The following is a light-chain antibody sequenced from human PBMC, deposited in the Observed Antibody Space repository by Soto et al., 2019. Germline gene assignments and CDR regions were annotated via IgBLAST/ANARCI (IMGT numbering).Light chain of an antibody. J-gene: IGKJ3*01. V-gene: IGKV4-1*01. Sequence: DTVMTQSPDSLAVSLGERATINCKSSQSVLNRSNNKNYLAWYHQKPRQPPKLLISWASTRESGVPDRFSGSGSGTDFTLTISSLQAEDVAVYSCQQYYTSPFTFGPGTKVDIK. CDR1: QSVLNRSNNKNY. CDR2: WAS. CDR3: QQYYTSPFT.